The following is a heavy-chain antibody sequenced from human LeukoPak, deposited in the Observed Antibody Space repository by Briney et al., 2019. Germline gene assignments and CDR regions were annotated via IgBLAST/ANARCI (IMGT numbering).Heavy chain of an antibody. CDR1: GYTFTTYG. CDR2: INTYSGDT. Sequence: ASVKDSCKRSGYTFTTYGISRVRQAPGQGLEWMGWINTYSGDTNYAQKLQGRVTMTTDTSTSTAYMELGSLRSDDTAMYYCARDYQYYASGSSKKAFDYWGQGTLVTVSS. CDR3: ARDYQYYASGSSKKAFDY. J-gene: IGHJ4*02. V-gene: IGHV1-18*01. D-gene: IGHD3-10*01.